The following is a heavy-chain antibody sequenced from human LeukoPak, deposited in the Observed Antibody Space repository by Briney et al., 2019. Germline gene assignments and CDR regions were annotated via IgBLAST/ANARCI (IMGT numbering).Heavy chain of an antibody. V-gene: IGHV1-69*04. CDR3: ARASYCGGDCYPYFDY. CDR1: GGTFSSYA. CDR2: IIPILGIA. D-gene: IGHD2-21*02. Sequence: SVKVSCKASGGTFSSYAISWVRQAPGQGLEWMGRIIPILGIANYAQKFQGRVTITADKSTSTAYMELSSLRSEDTAVYYCARASYCGGDCYPYFDYWGQGTLVTVSS. J-gene: IGHJ4*02.